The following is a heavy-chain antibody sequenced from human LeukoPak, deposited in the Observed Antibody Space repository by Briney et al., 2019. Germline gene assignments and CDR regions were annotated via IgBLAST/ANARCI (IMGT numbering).Heavy chain of an antibody. CDR2: IYSGGST. J-gene: IGHJ3*02. V-gene: IGHV3-53*01. D-gene: IGHD3-22*01. Sequence: GGSLRLSCAASGFTVSSNYMSWVRQAPGKGLEWVSVIYSGGSTYYADSVKGRFTISRDNSKNTLYLHMNSLRAEDTAVYYCAREANPYYYYDSSGYPKHAFDIWGQGTMVTVSS. CDR3: AREANPYYYYDSSGYPKHAFDI. CDR1: GFTVSSNY.